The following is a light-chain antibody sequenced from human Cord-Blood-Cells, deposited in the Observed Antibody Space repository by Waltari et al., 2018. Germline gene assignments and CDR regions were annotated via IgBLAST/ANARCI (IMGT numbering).Light chain of an antibody. CDR3: SSYTSSSTVV. CDR2: DVS. J-gene: IGLJ2*01. V-gene: IGLV2-14*01. CDR1: SSDVGGFNY. Sequence: QSALTQPASVAGSPGQSITISRPGTSSDVGGFNYVSWYQQNPGKAPKLMIYDVSNRPSGVYNRFSGSKSGNTASLTISVLQAEDEADYYCSSYTSSSTVVFGGGTKLTVL.